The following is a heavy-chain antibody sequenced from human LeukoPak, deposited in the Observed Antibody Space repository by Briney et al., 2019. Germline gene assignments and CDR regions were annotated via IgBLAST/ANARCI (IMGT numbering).Heavy chain of an antibody. CDR1: GFTFSSYA. CDR2: VSSDENRK. D-gene: IGHD5-24*01. J-gene: IGHJ3*02. CDR3: ATYGYIYEDAFDI. V-gene: IGHV3-30*04. Sequence: PGGSLRLSCAASGFTFSSYAMHWVRQAPGKGLEWLAVVSSDENRKYFADSVTGRFTISRDNAKNTLYLHMDRLKPDDTAVYYCATYGYIYEDAFDIWGQGTMVTVSS.